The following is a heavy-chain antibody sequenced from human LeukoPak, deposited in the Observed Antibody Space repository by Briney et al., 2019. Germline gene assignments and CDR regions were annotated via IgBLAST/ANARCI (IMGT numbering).Heavy chain of an antibody. D-gene: IGHD3-10*01. V-gene: IGHV4-34*01. CDR3: YYGSGSQFDY. CDR1: GGSFSGYY. Sequence: PSETLSLTCAVYGGSFSGYYWSWIRQPPGKGLEGIGEINHSGSTNYNPSLKSRVTIPVDTSKNQFSLKLSSVTAADTAGYYCYYGSGSQFDYWGQGTLDTVSS. J-gene: IGHJ4*02. CDR2: INHSGST.